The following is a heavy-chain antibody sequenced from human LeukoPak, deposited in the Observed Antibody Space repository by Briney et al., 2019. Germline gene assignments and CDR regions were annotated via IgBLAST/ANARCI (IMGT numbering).Heavy chain of an antibody. Sequence: SETLSLTCTVSGDSISSYYWRWIRQPPGKGLEWIGPIYYSGSTNYNPSLKSRVTISVDTSKNQFSLKLSSVTAADTAVYYWSSTIAAAVHNWFYPCGEETLVTVS. D-gene: IGHD6-13*01. CDR2: IYYSGST. V-gene: IGHV4-59*01. J-gene: IGHJ5*02. CDR1: GDSISSYY. CDR3: SSTIAAAVHNWFYP.